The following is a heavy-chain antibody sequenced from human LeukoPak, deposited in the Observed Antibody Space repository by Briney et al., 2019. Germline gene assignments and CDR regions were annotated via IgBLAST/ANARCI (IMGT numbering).Heavy chain of an antibody. V-gene: IGHV1-46*01. J-gene: IGHJ4*02. D-gene: IGHD3-10*01. CDR2: INPSGGST. CDR3: ARGITMVRGVNEYYFDY. Sequence: GASVKVSCTASGYTFTSYYMHWVRQAPGQGLEWMGIINPSGGSTSYAQKFQGRVTITADESTSTAYMALSSLRSEDTAVYYCARGITMVRGVNEYYFDYWGQGTLVTVSS. CDR1: GYTFTSYY.